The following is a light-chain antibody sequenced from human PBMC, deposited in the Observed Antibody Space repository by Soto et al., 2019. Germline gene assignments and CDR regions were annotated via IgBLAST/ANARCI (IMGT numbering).Light chain of an antibody. CDR1: QSINNN. Sequence: MTQSPATLSESLVDSATLSCRASQSINNNSAWQQQQRDQAPRLLICGASTRATTVPGRFSGRSSGTDFTLTITSLQADDFADYFCQQYSYWPITFGQGTRLEIK. CDR2: GAS. J-gene: IGKJ5*01. V-gene: IGKV3-15*01. CDR3: QQYSYWPIT.